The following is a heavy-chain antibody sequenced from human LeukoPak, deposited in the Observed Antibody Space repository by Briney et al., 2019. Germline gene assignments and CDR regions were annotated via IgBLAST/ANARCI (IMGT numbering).Heavy chain of an antibody. J-gene: IGHJ4*02. CDR3: AKWDIVVVPAAIPFDY. D-gene: IGHD2-2*02. Sequence: PGVSLRLSCAASGFTFSSYAMSWVRQARGKGLEWVSAISGSGGSTYYADSVKGRFTISRDNSKNTLYLQMNSLRAEDTAVYYCAKWDIVVVPAAIPFDYWGQGTLVTVSS. V-gene: IGHV3-23*01. CDR1: GFTFSSYA. CDR2: ISGSGGST.